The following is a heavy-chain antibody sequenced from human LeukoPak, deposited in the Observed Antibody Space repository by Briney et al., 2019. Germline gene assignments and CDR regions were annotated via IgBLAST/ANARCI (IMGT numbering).Heavy chain of an antibody. V-gene: IGHV3-53*01. Sequence: GGSLILSCAASGFTVSSNYMSWVRQAPGKGLEWVSVIYSGGSTYYADSVKGRFTISRDNSKNTLYLQMNSLRAEDTAVYYCAKDPTSLTIRLNWFDPWGQGTLVTVSS. CDR3: AKDPTSLTIRLNWFDP. D-gene: IGHD3-3*01. CDR1: GFTVSSNY. CDR2: IYSGGST. J-gene: IGHJ5*02.